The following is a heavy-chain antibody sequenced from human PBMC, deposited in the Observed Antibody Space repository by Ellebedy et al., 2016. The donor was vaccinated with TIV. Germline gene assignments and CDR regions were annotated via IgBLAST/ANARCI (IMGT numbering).Heavy chain of an antibody. Sequence: PGGSLRLSCAASGFTFSTYPMNWVRQAPGKGLEWVSRINSDGTYTSHADSVKGRFSISRDNAKNTLFLQMDSLRVEDQALYYCVRDARTHGFDVWGQGTAVTVSS. CDR3: VRDARTHGFDV. CDR1: GFTFSTYP. J-gene: IGHJ3*01. CDR2: INSDGTYT. V-gene: IGHV3-74*01.